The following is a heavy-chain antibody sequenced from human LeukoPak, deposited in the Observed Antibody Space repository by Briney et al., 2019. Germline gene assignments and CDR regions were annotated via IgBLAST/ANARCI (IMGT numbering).Heavy chain of an antibody. CDR2: IYYSGST. V-gene: IGHV4-30-4*01. Sequence: SQTLSLTCTVSGGSISSGDYYWRRIRQPPGKGLEWIGYIYYSGSTYYNPSLKSRVTISVDTSKNQFSLKLSSVTAADTAVYYCARTPGDTAMVPPNYFDYWGQGTLVTVSS. J-gene: IGHJ4*02. CDR1: GGSISSGDYY. CDR3: ARTPGDTAMVPPNYFDY. D-gene: IGHD5-18*01.